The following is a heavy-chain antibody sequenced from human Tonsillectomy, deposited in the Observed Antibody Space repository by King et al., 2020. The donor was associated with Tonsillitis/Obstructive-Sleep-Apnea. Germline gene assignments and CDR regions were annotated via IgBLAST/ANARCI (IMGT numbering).Heavy chain of an antibody. J-gene: IGHJ4*02. V-gene: IGHV2-5*02. Sequence: TLKESGPTLVKPTQTLTLTCTFSGFSLSTXGVAVGWIRQPPGKALEWLALIYWDDDKLYSPSLKSRLTITKDTSKNQVVLTVTNMDPVDTATYYCAXRXXXYGXDXDYFXYGGQXTLVTV. D-gene: IGHD4-17*01. CDR1: GFSLSTXGVA. CDR3: AXRXXXYGXDXDYFXY. CDR2: IYWDDDK.